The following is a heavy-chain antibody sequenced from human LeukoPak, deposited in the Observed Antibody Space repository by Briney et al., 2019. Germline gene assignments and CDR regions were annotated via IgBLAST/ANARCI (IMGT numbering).Heavy chain of an antibody. Sequence: GGALRVSCVACGCTFSNYWMTWVRQAPGKGLEWVAHINQDGSEEHYIDSVKARFTISRDNAKNSLSLQMNSLRAEDTAVYYCVRDGGVSGYDLLDYWGQGTLVTVSS. D-gene: IGHD5-12*01. V-gene: IGHV3-7*01. CDR2: INQDGSEE. CDR3: VRDGGVSGYDLLDY. J-gene: IGHJ4*02. CDR1: GCTFSNYW.